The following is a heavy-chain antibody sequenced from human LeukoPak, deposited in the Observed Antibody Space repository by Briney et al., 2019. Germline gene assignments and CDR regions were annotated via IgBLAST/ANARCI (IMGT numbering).Heavy chain of an antibody. Sequence: ASVEVSCKASGYTFTTAGITWVRQAPGQGLEWMGRINPNSGGTDYAQKFQGRVTMTRDTSISTAYLEFSSLRSDDTAVYYCARDWSMTTLDYWGQGTLVTVSS. V-gene: IGHV1-2*06. D-gene: IGHD4-17*01. CDR1: GYTFTTAG. CDR2: INPNSGGT. CDR3: ARDWSMTTLDY. J-gene: IGHJ4*02.